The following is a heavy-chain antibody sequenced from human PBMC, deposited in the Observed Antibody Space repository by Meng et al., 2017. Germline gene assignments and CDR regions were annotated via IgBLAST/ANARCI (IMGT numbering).Heavy chain of an antibody. V-gene: IGHV7-4-1*02. D-gene: IGHD3-22*01. CDR3: ATISPRDSSGLSFDY. Sequence: QGQLVQMWVELKKPGASVKVSCKASGYTFTSYAMNWVRQAPGQGLEWMGWINTNTGNPTYAQGFTGRFVFSLDTSVSTAYLQISSLKAEDTAVYYCATISPRDSSGLSFDYWGQGTLVTVSS. J-gene: IGHJ4*02. CDR1: GYTFTSYA. CDR2: INTNTGNP.